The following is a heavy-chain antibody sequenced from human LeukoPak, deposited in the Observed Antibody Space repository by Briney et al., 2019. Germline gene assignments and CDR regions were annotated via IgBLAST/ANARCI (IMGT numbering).Heavy chain of an antibody. CDR1: GYTFTGYY. CDR3: ARELYSSSLEPFDY. J-gene: IGHJ4*02. V-gene: IGHV1-2*02. CDR2: INPNSGGT. Sequence: ASVKVSCKASGYTFTGYYMHWVRQAPGQGLEGMGWINPNSGGTNYAQKFQGRVTMTRDTSISTAYMELSRLRSDDTAVYYCARELYSSSLEPFDYWGQGTLVTVSS. D-gene: IGHD6-6*01.